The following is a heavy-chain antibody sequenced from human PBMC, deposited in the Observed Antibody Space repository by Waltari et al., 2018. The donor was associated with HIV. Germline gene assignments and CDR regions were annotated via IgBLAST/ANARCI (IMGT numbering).Heavy chain of an antibody. J-gene: IGHJ1*01. Sequence: QVPLVQSGPEVKRPGASVKISCEASGGTLSDFAVHWVRQAPGQGLEWMGRINVGLDETTFSERFQGRVSLSRDTSQTIVSMELKNLTSDDTAIYLCSRGTLWLVNVLESWGQGTLVTVSS. D-gene: IGHD6-19*01. CDR3: SRGTLWLVNVLES. CDR2: INVGLDET. CDR1: GGTLSDFA. V-gene: IGHV1-3*01.